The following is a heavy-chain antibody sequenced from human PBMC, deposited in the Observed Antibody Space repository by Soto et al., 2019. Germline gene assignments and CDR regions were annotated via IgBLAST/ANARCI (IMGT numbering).Heavy chain of an antibody. CDR2: IYDTGISGYTPST. Sequence: LSLTCTVSGGSITPSYWSWIRRPPGKGLEWIAYIYDTGISGYTPSTSYNPSLKSRVTMSVDTSKSQFSLKLTSVTAADTAVYYCARGEDAFFYYGLDVWGQGITVTGSS. V-gene: IGHV4-59*01. CDR1: GGSITPSY. CDR3: ARGEDAFFYYGLDV. J-gene: IGHJ6*02.